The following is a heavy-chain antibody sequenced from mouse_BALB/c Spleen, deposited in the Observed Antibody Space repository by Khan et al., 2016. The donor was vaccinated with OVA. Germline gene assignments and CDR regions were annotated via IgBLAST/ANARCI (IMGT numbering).Heavy chain of an antibody. D-gene: IGHD2-3*01. Sequence: QVQLKESGPGLVAPSQSLSITCTVSGFSLTSYGIHWVRQPPGKGLEWLGVIWAGGSTNYNSALMSRLSISKDNSKSQVFLKMNSLQTDDTAMYYCARGDGYYEDAMDYWVQGTSVTVSS. J-gene: IGHJ4*01. CDR3: ARGDGYYEDAMDY. CDR2: IWAGGST. V-gene: IGHV2-9*02. CDR1: GFSLTSYG.